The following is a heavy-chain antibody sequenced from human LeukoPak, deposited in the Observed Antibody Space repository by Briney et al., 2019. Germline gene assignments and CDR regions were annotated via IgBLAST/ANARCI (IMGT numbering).Heavy chain of an antibody. CDR2: ISFDGSNK. Sequence: GGSLRLSCAASGFSFSSYGMHWVRQAPGKGLEWVAGISFDGSNKYYADSLKGRFTISRDNSKNTLYMQMNSLRVEDTAVYYCCGGLFYCDYLGQGTLVTVS. V-gene: IGHV3-30*03. J-gene: IGHJ4*02. CDR1: GFSFSSYG. CDR3: CGGLFYCDY. D-gene: IGHD3-10*01.